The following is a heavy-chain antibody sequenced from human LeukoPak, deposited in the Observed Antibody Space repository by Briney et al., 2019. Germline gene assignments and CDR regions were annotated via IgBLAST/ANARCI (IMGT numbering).Heavy chain of an antibody. CDR1: GFTFTRYD. Sequence: ASVKVSCKASGFTFTRYDINWVRQATGQGLEWMGWMNPNNGNTGYAQTFQGRVTMTRDTLTSTAYMELRSLTSEDTAVYYCVRDGEGLAISVNYWFDLWGQGTLVTVSS. CDR3: VRDGEGLAISVNYWFDL. D-gene: IGHD3-10*01. V-gene: IGHV1-8*01. CDR2: MNPNNGNT. J-gene: IGHJ5*02.